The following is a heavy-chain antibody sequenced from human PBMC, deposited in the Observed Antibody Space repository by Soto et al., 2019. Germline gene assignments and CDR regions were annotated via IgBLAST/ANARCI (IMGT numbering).Heavy chain of an antibody. CDR1: GGSISSYY. D-gene: IGHD6-13*01. CDR2: IYTSGST. CDR3: ARSFEEPDPYSSSWYGYYYYYGMDV. Sequence: LPETLSLTCTVSGGSISSYYWSWIRQPAGKGLEWIGRIYTSGSTNYNPSLKSRVTMSVDTSKNQFSLKLSSVTAADTAVYYCARSFEEPDPYSSSWYGYYYYYGMDVWGQGTTVTVSS. V-gene: IGHV4-4*07. J-gene: IGHJ6*02.